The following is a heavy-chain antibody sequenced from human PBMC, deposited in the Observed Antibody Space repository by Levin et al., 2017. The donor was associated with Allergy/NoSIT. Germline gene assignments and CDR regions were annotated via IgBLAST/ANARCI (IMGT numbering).Heavy chain of an antibody. Sequence: ASVKVSCKASGYTFTGYYMHWVRQAPGQGLEWMGWINPNSGGTNYAQKFQGRVTMTRDTSISTAYMELSRLRSDDTAVYYCARLPRVVTAIWDPYGMDVWGQGTTVTVSS. CDR3: ARLPRVVTAIWDPYGMDV. J-gene: IGHJ6*02. CDR2: INPNSGGT. D-gene: IGHD2-21*02. CDR1: GYTFTGYY. V-gene: IGHV1-2*02.